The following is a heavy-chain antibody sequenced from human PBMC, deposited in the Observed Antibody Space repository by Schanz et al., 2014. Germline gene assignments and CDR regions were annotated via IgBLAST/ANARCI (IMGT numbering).Heavy chain of an antibody. J-gene: IGHJ3*02. CDR1: GYTFTSYS. CDR3: TRGGYSYALSAFDI. V-gene: IGHV1-3*01. Sequence: QVQLVQSGAEVKKPGASVKVSCKASGYTFTSYSIHWVRQAPGQGLEWMGWINVGNGNMKYSQKFQGRVTITRDTSASTAYMELTSLRSEDTALYYCTRGGYSYALSAFDIWGQGTMVTVSS. D-gene: IGHD5-18*01. CDR2: INVGNGNM.